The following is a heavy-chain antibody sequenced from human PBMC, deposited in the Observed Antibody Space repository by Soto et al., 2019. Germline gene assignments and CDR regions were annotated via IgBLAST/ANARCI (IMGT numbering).Heavy chain of an antibody. CDR1: GFTFNNYA. J-gene: IGHJ4*02. CDR2: ISGGGDTT. V-gene: IGHV3-23*01. D-gene: IGHD3-10*01. Sequence: EVQLLESGGGLVQPGGSLRLSCAASGFTFNNYAMTWVRQAPGKGLEWVSAISGGGDTTSYADSVKGRFTVSRDGSKNPLYLQMSSLRAEDTALYYWAKGRGGSGSLPPRVDFWGQGTLVTVSS. CDR3: AKGRGGSGSLPPRVDF.